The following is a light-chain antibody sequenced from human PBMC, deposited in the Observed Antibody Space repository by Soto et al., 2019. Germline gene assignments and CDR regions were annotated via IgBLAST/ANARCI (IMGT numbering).Light chain of an antibody. V-gene: IGLV2-8*01. Sequence: QSVLTQPPSASGSPGQSVTISCTGTHSDVGSYNYVSWYQQHPGKAPKLMIYEVSKRPSGVPDRFSGSKSGNTASLTVSGLQAEDEADYYCSSYAGSTYLAVFGTGTQLTVL. CDR3: SSYAGSTYLAV. CDR2: EVS. J-gene: IGLJ1*01. CDR1: HSDVGSYNY.